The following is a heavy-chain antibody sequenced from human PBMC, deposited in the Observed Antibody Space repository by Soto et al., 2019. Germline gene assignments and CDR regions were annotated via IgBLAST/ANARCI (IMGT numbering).Heavy chain of an antibody. CDR1: GFTFSSYG. CDR3: ARAHDQYYYYGIDV. J-gene: IGHJ6*02. D-gene: IGHD2-2*01. Sequence: QVQLVESGGGVVQPGRSLRLSCAASGFTFSSYGMHWVRQAPGKGLEWVAVIWYDGSNKYYADSVKGRFTISRDNSKNTLYLQMNSLRAEDTAVYYCARAHDQYYYYGIDVWGQGTTVTVSS. CDR2: IWYDGSNK. V-gene: IGHV3-33*01.